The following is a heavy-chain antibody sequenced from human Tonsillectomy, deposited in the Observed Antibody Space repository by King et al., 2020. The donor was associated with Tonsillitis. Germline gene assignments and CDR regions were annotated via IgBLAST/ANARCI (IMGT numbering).Heavy chain of an antibody. CDR1: GGSISSYY. Sequence: QLQESGPGLVKPSETLSLTCTVSGGSISSYYWSWIRQPPGKGLEWIGYIYYSGSTNYNPSLKSRVTISVDTSKNQFSLKLSSVTAADTAVYYCARHVGGSGYDLTGLFDYWGQGTLVTVSS. V-gene: IGHV4-59*08. D-gene: IGHD3-22*01. J-gene: IGHJ4*02. CDR3: ARHVGGSGYDLTGLFDY. CDR2: IYYSGST.